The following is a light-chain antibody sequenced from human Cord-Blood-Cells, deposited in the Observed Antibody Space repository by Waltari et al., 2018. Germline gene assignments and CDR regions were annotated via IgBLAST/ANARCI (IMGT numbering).Light chain of an antibody. J-gene: IGLJ1*01. CDR3: SSYTSSSTLV. V-gene: IGLV2-14*01. CDR2: DVS. Sequence: QSALTQPASVSGSPGQSITISCTGTRSDVGGYTYVSWYQPHPGKAPKLMIYDVSNRPSGVSNRFSGSKSGNTASLTISGLQAEDEADYYCSSYTSSSTLVFGTGTKVTVL. CDR1: RSDVGGYTY.